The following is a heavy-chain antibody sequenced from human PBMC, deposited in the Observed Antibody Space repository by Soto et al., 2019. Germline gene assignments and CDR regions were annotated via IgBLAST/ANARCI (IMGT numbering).Heavy chain of an antibody. CDR2: IYSDGNT. Sequence: VPQRLSWAASELNVRSNYVSWVRKARGKGLEGMSIIYSDGNTYYADSVKGRFTISRDNSKNTVYLQMNSLRAEDTAVYYCARDGYNSNWFATWGQGTLVSVSS. D-gene: IGHD6-13*01. CDR1: ELNVRSNY. J-gene: IGHJ5*02. V-gene: IGHV3-53*01. CDR3: ARDGYNSNWFAT.